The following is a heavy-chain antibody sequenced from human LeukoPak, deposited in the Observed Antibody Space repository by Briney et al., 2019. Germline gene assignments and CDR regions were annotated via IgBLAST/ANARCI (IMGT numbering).Heavy chain of an antibody. CDR3: AKTPGYSSSSLFDY. Sequence: GGSLRLSCAASGFTFSSYAMSWVRKAPGKGLEWVSAISGSGGSTYYADSVKGRFTISRDNSKNTLYLQMNSLRAEDTAVYYCAKTPGYSSSSLFDYWGQGTLVTVSS. D-gene: IGHD6-13*01. V-gene: IGHV3-23*01. J-gene: IGHJ4*02. CDR1: GFTFSSYA. CDR2: ISGSGGST.